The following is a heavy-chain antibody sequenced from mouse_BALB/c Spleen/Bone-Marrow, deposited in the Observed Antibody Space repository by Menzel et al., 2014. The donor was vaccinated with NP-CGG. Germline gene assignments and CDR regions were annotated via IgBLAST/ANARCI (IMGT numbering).Heavy chain of an antibody. CDR3: ARGGFLLRSLALDY. D-gene: IGHD1-1*01. V-gene: IGHV1-4*01. CDR2: INPSTGFT. Sequence: QVQLQQSGAELARPGASVKMSCKASGYTFXTYTMHWVQQRPGQGLEWVPYINPSTGFTNYNQIFKDKATLAADKSSSTAYMQLSSLTSEDSAVYYCARGGFLLRSLALDYWGQGTSVTVSS. CDR1: GYTFXTYT. J-gene: IGHJ4*01.